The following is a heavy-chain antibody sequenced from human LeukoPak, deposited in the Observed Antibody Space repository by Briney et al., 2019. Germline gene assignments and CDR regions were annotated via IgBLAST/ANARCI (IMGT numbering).Heavy chain of an antibody. J-gene: IGHJ4*02. V-gene: IGHV4-30-4*01. CDR1: GGSISSGDYY. D-gene: IGHD2-21*02. Sequence: SETLSLTCTVSGGSISSGDYYWRWIRQPPGKGLEWIGYIYYSGSTYYNPSLKSRVTISVDTSKNQFSLKLSSVTAADTAVYYCARDRVTYVDYWGQGTLVTVSS. CDR3: ARDRVTYVDY. CDR2: IYYSGST.